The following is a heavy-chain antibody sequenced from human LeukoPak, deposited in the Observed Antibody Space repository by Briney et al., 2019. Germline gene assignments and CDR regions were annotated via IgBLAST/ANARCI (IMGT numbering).Heavy chain of an antibody. V-gene: IGHV3-66*01. CDR1: GFTVSSNY. Sequence: GGSLRLSCAASGFTVSSNYMSWVRQAPGKGLEWVSVIYSGGSTYYADSVKGRFTISRDNSKNTLYLQMNSLRAEDTAVYYCAKDQTAVAGPHDYWGQGTLVTVSS. CDR2: IYSGGST. CDR3: AKDQTAVAGPHDY. D-gene: IGHD6-19*01. J-gene: IGHJ4*02.